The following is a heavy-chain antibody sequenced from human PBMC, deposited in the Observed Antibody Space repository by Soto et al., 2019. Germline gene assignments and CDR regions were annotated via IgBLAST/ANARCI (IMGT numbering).Heavy chain of an antibody. Sequence: QVQLVESGGGVVQPGRSLRLSCAASGFTFSSYGMHWVRQAPGKGLEWVAVISYDGSNKYYADSVKGRFTISRDNSKHKLYLQMNSLRAEDTAVYYCAKELHDFWSGYSDYWGQGTLVTVSS. CDR1: GFTFSSYG. D-gene: IGHD3-3*01. J-gene: IGHJ4*02. V-gene: IGHV3-30*18. CDR3: AKELHDFWSGYSDY. CDR2: ISYDGSNK.